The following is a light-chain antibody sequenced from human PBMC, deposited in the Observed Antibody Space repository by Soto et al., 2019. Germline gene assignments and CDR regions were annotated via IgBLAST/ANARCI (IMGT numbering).Light chain of an antibody. CDR1: SSNIGNNY. CDR2: SNN. J-gene: IGLJ1*01. CDR3: AAWDDSLTGHYV. V-gene: IGLV1-47*01. Sequence: VLTQPPSASGTPWQRVSISCSGNSSNIGNNYVSWYQHLPGTAPKLLIYSNNQRPSGVPDRFSGSKSGTSASLAISGLRSEDEADYYCAAWDDSLTGHYVFGTGTKVTVL.